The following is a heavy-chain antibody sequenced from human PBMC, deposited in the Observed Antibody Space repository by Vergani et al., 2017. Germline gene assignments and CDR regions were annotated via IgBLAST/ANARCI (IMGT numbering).Heavy chain of an antibody. V-gene: IGHV1-69*04. J-gene: IGHJ4*02. CDR1: GGTSSSYA. Sequence: QVQLVQSGAEVKKPGSPVKVSCKASGGTSSSYAISWVRQAPGQGLEWMGRVIPILGIANYAQKFQGRVTMTADKATSTAYMELSSLRSEDTAVYYCASAASMVRGVIVYWGQGTLVAVSS. D-gene: IGHD3-10*01. CDR2: VIPILGIA. CDR3: ASAASMVRGVIVY.